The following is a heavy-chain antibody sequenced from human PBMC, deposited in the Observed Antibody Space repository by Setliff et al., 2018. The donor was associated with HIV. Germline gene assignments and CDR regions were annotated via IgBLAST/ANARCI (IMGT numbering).Heavy chain of an antibody. CDR3: ARETVVTPAGHYYYMDV. D-gene: IGHD2-21*02. Sequence: SETLSLTCTVPGGSISSSSYYWNWFRQYPGKGLEWIGYIYYSGSTYYNPSLKSRVTISVDTSKNQFSLKLSSVTAADTAVYYCARETVVTPAGHYYYMDVWGKGTTVTVSS. J-gene: IGHJ6*03. CDR2: IYYSGST. CDR1: GGSISSSSYY. V-gene: IGHV4-31*03.